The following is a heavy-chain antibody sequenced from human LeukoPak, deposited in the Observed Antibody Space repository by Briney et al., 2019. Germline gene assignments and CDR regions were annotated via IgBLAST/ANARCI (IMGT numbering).Heavy chain of an antibody. Sequence: GGSLRLSCAASGFTFSNYAMNWVRQAPGKGLEWVSSLSDSGSSTYYADSVKGRFIISRDNSKNTVYLQMNSLSAEDAAVYYCVKDDGWVQYANWGQGTLVTVSS. J-gene: IGHJ4*02. CDR1: GFTFSNYA. CDR3: VKDDGWVQYAN. CDR2: LSDSGSST. V-gene: IGHV3-23*01. D-gene: IGHD5-24*01.